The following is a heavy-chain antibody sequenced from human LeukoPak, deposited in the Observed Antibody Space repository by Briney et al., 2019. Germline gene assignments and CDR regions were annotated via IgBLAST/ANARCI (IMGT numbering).Heavy chain of an antibody. Sequence: ASVKVSGKASGYTFTGYYMHWVRQAPGQGLEWMGWINPNSGGTNYAQKFQGRVTMTRDTSISTAYMELSRLRSDDTAVYYCARAMVRGVIITFRENWFDPWGQGTLVTVSS. CDR3: ARAMVRGVIITFRENWFDP. CDR2: INPNSGGT. CDR1: GYTFTGYY. J-gene: IGHJ5*02. V-gene: IGHV1-2*02. D-gene: IGHD3-10*01.